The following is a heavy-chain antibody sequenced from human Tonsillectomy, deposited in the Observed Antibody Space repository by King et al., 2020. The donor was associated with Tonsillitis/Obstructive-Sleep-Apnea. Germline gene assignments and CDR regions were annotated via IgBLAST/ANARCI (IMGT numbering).Heavy chain of an antibody. CDR3: ARFAPYTEIPHAFDI. J-gene: IGHJ3*02. D-gene: IGHD3-16*01. CDR1: GGSISSYY. CDR2: IYYSGST. Sequence: VQLQESGPGLVQPSETLSLTCTVSGGSISSYYWSWIRQPPGKGLEWIGYIYYSGSTNYNPSLKSRVTISVDTSKNQFSLKLSSVTSADTAVHYCARFAPYTEIPHAFDIWSQGTMVTVSS. V-gene: IGHV4-59*01.